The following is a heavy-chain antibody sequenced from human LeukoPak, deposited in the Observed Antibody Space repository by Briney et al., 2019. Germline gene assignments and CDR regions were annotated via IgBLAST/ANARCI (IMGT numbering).Heavy chain of an antibody. CDR2: INPSGGST. V-gene: IGHV1-46*01. J-gene: IGHJ4*02. D-gene: IGHD2-15*01. CDR1: GYTFTSYY. Sequence: ASVKVSCKASGYTFTSYYMHWVRQAPGQGLEWMGIINPSGGSTSYAQKFQGRVTVTRDTSTSTVYMELSSLRSEDTAVYYCARGGCSRGSCYLLDHWGQGTLVTVSS. CDR3: ARGGCSRGSCYLLDH.